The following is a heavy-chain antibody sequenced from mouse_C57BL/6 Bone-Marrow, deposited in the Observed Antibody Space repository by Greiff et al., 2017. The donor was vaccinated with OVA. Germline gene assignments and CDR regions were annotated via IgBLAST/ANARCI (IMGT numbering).Heavy chain of an antibody. CDR1: GFTFSDYG. CDR2: ISNLAYSI. Sequence: EVQRVESGGGLVQPGGSLKLSCAASGFTFSDYGMAWVRQAPRKGPEWVAFISNLAYSIYYADTVTGRFTISRENAKNTLYLEMSSLRSEDTAMYYCARQDGYLTPFAYWGQGTLVTVSA. V-gene: IGHV5-15*01. CDR3: ARQDGYLTPFAY. D-gene: IGHD2-3*01. J-gene: IGHJ3*01.